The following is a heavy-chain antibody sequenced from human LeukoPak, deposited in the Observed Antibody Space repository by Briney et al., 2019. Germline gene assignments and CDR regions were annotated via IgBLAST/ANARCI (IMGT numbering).Heavy chain of an antibody. CDR2: IKQDGSEK. CDR1: GFTFSSYW. D-gene: IGHD4-17*01. CDR3: AKGHGDNNWFDP. Sequence: GGSLRLSCAASGFTFSSYWMSWVRQAPGKGLEWVANIKQDGSEKYYVDSVKGRFTISKDNAKNSLYLQMNSLRAEDTAVYYCAKGHGDNNWFDPWGQGTLVTVSS. J-gene: IGHJ5*02. V-gene: IGHV3-7*03.